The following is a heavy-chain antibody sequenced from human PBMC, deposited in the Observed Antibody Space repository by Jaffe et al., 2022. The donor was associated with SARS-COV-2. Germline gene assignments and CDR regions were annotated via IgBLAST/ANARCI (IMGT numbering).Heavy chain of an antibody. CDR1: GFTFSSYA. J-gene: IGHJ4*02. CDR3: AKDEPSGSYSAIQYFDY. Sequence: EVQLLESGGGLVQPGGSLRLSCAASGFTFSSYAMSWVRQAPGKGLEWVSAISGSGGSTYYADSVKGRFTISRDNSKNTLYLQMNSLRAEDTAVYYCAKDEPSGSYSAIQYFDYWGQGTLVTVSS. CDR2: ISGSGGST. V-gene: IGHV3-23*01. D-gene: IGHD1-26*01.